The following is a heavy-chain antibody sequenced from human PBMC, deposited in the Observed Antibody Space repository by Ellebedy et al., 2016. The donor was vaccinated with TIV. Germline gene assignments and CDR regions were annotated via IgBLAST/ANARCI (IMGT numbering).Heavy chain of an antibody. CDR1: GFSFTTYG. J-gene: IGHJ4*02. V-gene: IGHV3-30*18. D-gene: IGHD5-24*01. Sequence: PGGSLRLSCAASGFSFTTYGIHWVRQAPGKGLEWVALISYDGNVAYYSDSMKGRFTISRDNSKSTVSLQINSLGPEDTAVYYCAKDMEMTRFDYWGQGTLVTVSS. CDR3: AKDMEMTRFDY. CDR2: ISYDGNVA.